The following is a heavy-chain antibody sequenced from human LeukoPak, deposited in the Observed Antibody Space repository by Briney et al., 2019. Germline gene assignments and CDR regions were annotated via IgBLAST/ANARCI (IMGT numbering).Heavy chain of an antibody. D-gene: IGHD6-13*01. V-gene: IGHV3-30*04. Sequence: PGGSLRLSCATSGFSFYNLAFHWVRQAPGKGLEWVSLISHDGNSRKYADSVKGRFTISRDNAKNSLYLQMNSLRAEDAAVYYCARGLGGSWFYVYWGQGTLVTVSS. J-gene: IGHJ4*02. CDR2: ISHDGNSR. CDR3: ARGLGGSWFYVY. CDR1: GFSFYNLA.